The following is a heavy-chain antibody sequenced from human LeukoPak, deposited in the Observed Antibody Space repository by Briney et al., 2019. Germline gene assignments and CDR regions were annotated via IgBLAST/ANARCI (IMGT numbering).Heavy chain of an antibody. V-gene: IGHV3-23*01. CDR1: RFTFSSYV. J-gene: IGHJ4*02. Sequence: GESLRLSCAASRFTFSSYVMSWVRQAPGKGLEWVADISGSGGSSYYADSVKGRFTITRDNSKNSLYLQMNSLRAEDTAVYYCAKGVPHYYDSSGYYSSRYFDYWGQGTLVTVSS. D-gene: IGHD3-22*01. CDR2: ISGSGGSS. CDR3: AKGVPHYYDSSGYYSSRYFDY.